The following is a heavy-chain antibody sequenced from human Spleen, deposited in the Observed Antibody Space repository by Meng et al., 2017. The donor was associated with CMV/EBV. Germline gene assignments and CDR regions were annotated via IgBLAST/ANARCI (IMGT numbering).Heavy chain of an antibody. CDR2: IKSKTDGGTT. CDR1: GFTFSNAW. CDR3: TTSRAVAGEVFDY. D-gene: IGHD6-19*01. V-gene: IGHV3-15*01. J-gene: IGHJ4*02. Sequence: EVQLVESGGGLVKPGGSLRLSCAASGFTFSNAWMSWVRQAPGKGLEWVGRIKSKTDGGTTDYAAPVKGRFTISRDDSKNTLYLQMNSLKTEDTAVYYCTTSRAVAGEVFDYWGQGTLVTVSS.